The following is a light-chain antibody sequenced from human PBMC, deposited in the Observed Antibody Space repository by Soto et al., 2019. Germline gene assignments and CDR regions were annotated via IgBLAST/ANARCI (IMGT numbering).Light chain of an antibody. CDR3: QQYGRSPYT. V-gene: IGKV3-20*01. J-gene: IGKJ2*01. Sequence: EIVLTQSPGTQSLSPGERATLSCRASQSVSSSYLAWYQQKPGQAPRLLIYGASSRATGIPDRFSGSGSGTDFTLTISRLEPEDFALYYCQQYGRSPYTFGQGTKLEIK. CDR2: GAS. CDR1: QSVSSSY.